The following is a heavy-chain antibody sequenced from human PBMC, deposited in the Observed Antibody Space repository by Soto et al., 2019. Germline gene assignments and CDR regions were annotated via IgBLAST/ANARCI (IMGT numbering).Heavy chain of an antibody. D-gene: IGHD2-21*02. V-gene: IGHV1-69*04. Sequence: SVKVSCKASGGTFSSYTISWVRQAPGQGLEWMGRIIPILGIANYAQKFQGRVTITADKSTSTAYMELSSLRSEDTAVYYCARDFRYCGGDCYSVVGKAYYYYGMDVWGQGTTVTVSS. CDR3: ARDFRYCGGDCYSVVGKAYYYYGMDV. CDR1: GGTFSSYT. CDR2: IIPILGIA. J-gene: IGHJ6*02.